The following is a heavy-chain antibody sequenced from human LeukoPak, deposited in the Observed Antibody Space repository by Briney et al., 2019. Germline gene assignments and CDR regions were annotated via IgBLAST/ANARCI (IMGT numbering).Heavy chain of an antibody. J-gene: IGHJ2*01. V-gene: IGHV4-61*02. D-gene: IGHD6-13*01. Sequence: SETLSLTCTVSGGSISSGSYYWSWIRQPAGKGLEWIGRIYTSGSTNYNPSLKSRVTISVDTSKNQFSLKLSSVTAADTAVYYCARDGAAAFFPYFDLWGRGTLVTVSS. CDR1: GGSISSGSYY. CDR3: ARDGAAAFFPYFDL. CDR2: IYTSGST.